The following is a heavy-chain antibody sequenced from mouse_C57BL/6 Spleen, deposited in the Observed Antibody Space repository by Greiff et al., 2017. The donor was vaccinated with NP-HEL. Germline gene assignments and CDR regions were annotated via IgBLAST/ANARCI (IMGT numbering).Heavy chain of an antibody. V-gene: IGHV1-52*01. CDR1: GYTFTSYW. CDR3: ARDYGTAWFAY. Sequence: QVQLQQPGAELVRPGSSVKLSCKASGYTFTSYWMHWVKQRPIQGLEWIGNIDPTDSETHYNQKFKDKATLTVDKSSSTAYMQLSSLTSEDSAVYYSARDYGTAWFAYWGQGTLVTVSA. J-gene: IGHJ3*01. D-gene: IGHD1-1*01. CDR2: IDPTDSET.